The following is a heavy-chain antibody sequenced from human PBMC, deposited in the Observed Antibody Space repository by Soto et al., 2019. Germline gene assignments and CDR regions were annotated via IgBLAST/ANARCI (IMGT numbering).Heavy chain of an antibody. CDR2: ISSSGASI. V-gene: IGHV3-11*01. CDR1: GFTLSYYY. J-gene: IGHJ5*02. D-gene: IGHD3-3*01. Sequence: PGGSLRLSCAASGFTLSYYYMSWIRQAPGKGLEWVSYISSSGASIYYADSVKGRFTISRDNAENSLSLQMNSLRAEDTAVYYCVRGGWSGSGGIAASWGQGTLVTVSS. CDR3: VRGGWSGSGGIAAS.